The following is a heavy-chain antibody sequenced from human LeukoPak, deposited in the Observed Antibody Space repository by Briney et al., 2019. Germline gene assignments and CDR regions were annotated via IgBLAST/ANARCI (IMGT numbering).Heavy chain of an antibody. D-gene: IGHD6-6*01. CDR3: ARGRVRYSSSSKYYFDY. CDR1: GGSISSGGYY. CDR2: IYYSGST. V-gene: IGHV4-31*03. J-gene: IGHJ4*02. Sequence: SETLSLTCTVSGGSISSGGYYWSWIHQHPGKGLEWIGYIYYSGSTYYNPSLKSRVTISVDTSKNQFSLKLSSVTAADTAVYYCARGRVRYSSSSKYYFDYWGQGTLVTVSS.